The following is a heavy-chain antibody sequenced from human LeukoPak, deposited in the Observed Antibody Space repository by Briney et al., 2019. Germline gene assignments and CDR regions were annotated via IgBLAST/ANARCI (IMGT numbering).Heavy chain of an antibody. V-gene: IGHV4-59*01. J-gene: IGHJ4*02. CDR1: GGSISSYY. Sequence: PSETLSLTCTVSGGSISSYYWSWIRQPPGKGLEWIGYIYHSGSTNYNPSLKSRVTISVDTSKNQFSLKLSSVTAADTAVYYCARARGDYDSSGSDFDYWGQGTLVTVSS. CDR3: ARARGDYDSSGSDFDY. D-gene: IGHD3-22*01. CDR2: IYHSGST.